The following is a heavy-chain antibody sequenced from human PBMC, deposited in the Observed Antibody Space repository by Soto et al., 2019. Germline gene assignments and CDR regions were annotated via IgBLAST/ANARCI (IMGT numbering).Heavy chain of an antibody. CDR2: ISAHNGNT. Sequence: QVHLVQSGAEVKKPGASVKVSCKGSGYAFTTYGITWVRQAPGQGLEWMGWISAHNGNTNYAQKLQCRVTVTRDTSTSTAYMELTSLRSDDTAVYYCARGRYGDYWGQGAVVTVSS. CDR3: ARGRYGDY. D-gene: IGHD1-1*01. CDR1: GYAFTTYG. J-gene: IGHJ4*02. V-gene: IGHV1-18*01.